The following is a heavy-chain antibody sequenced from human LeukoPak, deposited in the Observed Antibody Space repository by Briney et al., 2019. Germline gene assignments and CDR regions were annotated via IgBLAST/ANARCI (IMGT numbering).Heavy chain of an antibody. CDR2: IIPIFGTA. Sequence: ASVKVSCXASGGTFSSYAISWVRQAPGQGLEWMGGIIPIFGTANYAQKFQGRGTITTDESTSTAYMELRSLRFEDTAVYYCAVTYYYGSGRRRMGFYFDYWGQGTLVTVSS. V-gene: IGHV1-69*05. CDR3: AVTYYYGSGRRRMGFYFDY. D-gene: IGHD3-10*01. CDR1: GGTFSSYA. J-gene: IGHJ4*02.